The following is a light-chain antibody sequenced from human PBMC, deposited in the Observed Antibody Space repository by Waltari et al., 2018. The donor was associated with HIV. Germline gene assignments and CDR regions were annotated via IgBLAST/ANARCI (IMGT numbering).Light chain of an antibody. CDR3: QEYKSS. J-gene: IGKJ4*01. V-gene: IGKV1-5*03. CDR2: KAS. Sequence: IQMTQSPSTLSASVGDRVTITCRASQGVDNWLAWYQQRPGKAPKRLISKASSVESGVPSRFSGSGFGTEFTRTISSLQPDDFSTYYCQEYKSSFGGGTKVEIK. CDR1: QGVDNW.